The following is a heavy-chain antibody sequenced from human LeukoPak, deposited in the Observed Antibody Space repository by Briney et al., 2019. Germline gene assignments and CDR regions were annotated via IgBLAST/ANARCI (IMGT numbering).Heavy chain of an antibody. CDR3: ARGPH. Sequence: GGSLRLSCAASRFTFTIYWMSWVRQAPGKGLEWVASIKEGGSEKYYVDSVKGRITISRDNAKNSVYLQMNSLRTEDTAVYYCARGPHWGQGTLVTVSS. V-gene: IGHV3-7*01. J-gene: IGHJ4*02. CDR1: RFTFTIYW. CDR2: IKEGGSEK.